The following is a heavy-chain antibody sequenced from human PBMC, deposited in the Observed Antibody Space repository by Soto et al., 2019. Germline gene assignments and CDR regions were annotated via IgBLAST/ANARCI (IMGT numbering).Heavy chain of an antibody. Sequence: QLQLQESGPGLVKPSETLSLTCTVSGGSISSSSYYWGWIRQPPGKGLEWIGSIYYSGSTYYNPSLKSRVTISVGTSKNQFSLKLSSVTAADTAVYHCARLTGVYGAADPCGQGTLATVSS. CDR1: GGSISSSSYY. CDR2: IYYSGST. V-gene: IGHV4-39*01. CDR3: ARLTGVYGAADP. D-gene: IGHD2-8*01. J-gene: IGHJ5*02.